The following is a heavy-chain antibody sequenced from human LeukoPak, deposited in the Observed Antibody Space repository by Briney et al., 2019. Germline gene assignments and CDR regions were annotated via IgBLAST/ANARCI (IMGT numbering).Heavy chain of an antibody. Sequence: PGGSLLLSCAASGFTFISYEMNWVRRAPGKGREGVSYISSSGSTIYYADSVKGRVTISRDNSKNTLDLQMNSLRAEDTAVYYCARDIAAAALDYWGQGALVTVSS. CDR2: ISSSGSTI. CDR3: ARDIAAAALDY. D-gene: IGHD6-13*01. CDR1: GFTFISYE. J-gene: IGHJ4*02. V-gene: IGHV3-48*03.